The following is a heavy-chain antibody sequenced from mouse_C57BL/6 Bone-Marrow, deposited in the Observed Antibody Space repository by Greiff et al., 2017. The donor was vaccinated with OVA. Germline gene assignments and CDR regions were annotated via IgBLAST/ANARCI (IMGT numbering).Heavy chain of an antibody. CDR2: IYPRSGNT. CDR1: GYTFTSYG. J-gene: IGHJ3*01. D-gene: IGHD2-10*02. V-gene: IGHV1-81*01. CDR3: AYGPIFAY. Sequence: QVQLKQSGAELARPGASVKLSCKASGYTFTSYGISWVKQRTGQGLEWIGEIYPRSGNTYYNEKFKGKATLTADKSSSTAYMELRSLTSEDSAVYFCAYGPIFAYWGQGTLVTVSA.